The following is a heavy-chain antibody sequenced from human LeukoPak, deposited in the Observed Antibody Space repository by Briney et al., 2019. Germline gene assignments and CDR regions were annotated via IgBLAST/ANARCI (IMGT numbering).Heavy chain of an antibody. CDR2: INHSGST. J-gene: IGHJ3*02. V-gene: IGHV4-34*01. CDR3: AIHIAAAGYDAFDI. Sequence: SETLSLTCAVYGGSFSGYYWSWIRQPPGKGLEWIGEINHSGSTNYNPSLKSRVTISVDTSKNQFSLKLSSVTAADTAVYYCAIHIAAAGYDAFDIWGQGTMVTVSS. D-gene: IGHD6-13*01. CDR1: GGSFSGYY.